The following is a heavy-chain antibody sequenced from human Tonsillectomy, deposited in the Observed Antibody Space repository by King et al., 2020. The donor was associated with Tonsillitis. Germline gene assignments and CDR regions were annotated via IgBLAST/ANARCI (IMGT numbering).Heavy chain of an antibody. Sequence: VQLVESGGGLVQPGGSLRLSCAASGFTFSSYAMSWVRQTPGKGLEWVSGISGSGGSTYSADSVKGRFTISRDNSKNTLYLRMNSLRSEDTAVYYCAKDKVATMPRDSFDFWGQGTMFTVSS. D-gene: IGHD5-12*01. J-gene: IGHJ3*01. V-gene: IGHV3-23*04. CDR2: ISGSGGST. CDR1: GFTFSSYA. CDR3: AKDKVATMPRDSFDF.